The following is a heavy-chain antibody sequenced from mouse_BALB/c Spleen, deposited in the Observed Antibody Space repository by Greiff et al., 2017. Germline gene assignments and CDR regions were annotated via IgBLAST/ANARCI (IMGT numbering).Heavy chain of an antibody. D-gene: IGHD2-12*01. CDR2: IDPANGNT. Sequence: VQLKQSGAELVKPGASVKLSCTASGFNIKDTYMHWVKQRPEQGLEWIGRIDPANGNTKYDPKFQGKATITADTSSNTAYLQLSSLTSEDTAVYYCARGLTTGGFAYWGQGTLVTVSA. J-gene: IGHJ3*01. CDR1: GFNIKDTY. CDR3: ARGLTTGGFAY. V-gene: IGHV14-3*02.